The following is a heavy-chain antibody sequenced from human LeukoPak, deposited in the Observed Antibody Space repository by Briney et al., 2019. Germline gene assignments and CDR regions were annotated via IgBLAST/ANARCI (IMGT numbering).Heavy chain of an antibody. V-gene: IGHV4-39*01. D-gene: IGHD2-2*01. CDR1: GGSISSSSYY. J-gene: IGHJ6*03. Sequence: SETLSLTCTVSGGSISSSSYYWGWIRQPPGKGLEWIGSIYYSGSTYYNPSLKSRVTISVDTSKNQFSLKLSSVTAADTAVYYCARLVPVCYCMDVWGKGTTVTVSS. CDR3: ARLVPVCYCMDV. CDR2: IYYSGST.